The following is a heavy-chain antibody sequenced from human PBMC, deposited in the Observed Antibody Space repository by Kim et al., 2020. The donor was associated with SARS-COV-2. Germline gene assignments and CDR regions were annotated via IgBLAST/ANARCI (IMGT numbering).Heavy chain of an antibody. J-gene: IGHJ4*02. CDR3: ARGLDGWYPFDY. CDR1: GFTFSSYA. V-gene: IGHV3-30*04. CDR2: ISYDGSNK. D-gene: IGHD6-19*01. Sequence: GGSLRLSCAASGFTFSSYAMHWVRQAPGKGLEWVAVISYDGSNKYYADSVMGRFTISRDNSKNTLYLQMNSLRAEDTAVYYCARGLDGWYPFDYWGQGTLVTVSS.